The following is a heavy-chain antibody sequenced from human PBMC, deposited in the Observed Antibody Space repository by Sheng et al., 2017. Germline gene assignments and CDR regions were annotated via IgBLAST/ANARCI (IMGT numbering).Heavy chain of an antibody. J-gene: IGHJ5*02. D-gene: IGHD6-6*01. CDR2: IYYSGST. CDR1: GGSISSYY. V-gene: IGHV4-59*01. CDR3: ARGGIAANWFDP. Sequence: QVQLQESGPGLVKPSETLSLTCTVSGGSISSYYWSWIRQPPGKGLEWIGYIYYSGSTNYNPSLKSRVTISVDTSKNQFSLKLSSVTAADTAVYYCARGGIAANWFDPWDQGTLVTVSS.